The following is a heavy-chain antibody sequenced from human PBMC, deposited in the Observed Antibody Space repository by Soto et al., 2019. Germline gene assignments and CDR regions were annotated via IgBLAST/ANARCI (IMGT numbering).Heavy chain of an antibody. V-gene: IGHV4-59*01. Sequence: QVQLQESGPGLVRPSETLSLTCTVSGGSISSYYWSWIRQPPGKGLEWIGYIYNSGSTNYNPSLKNRVTISVDTSKNQFSLKLSSVTAADTAVYYCAYVDSRGPFGSWGQGTLVTVSS. CDR3: AYVDSRGPFGS. D-gene: IGHD4-17*01. CDR1: GGSISSYY. J-gene: IGHJ4*02. CDR2: IYNSGST.